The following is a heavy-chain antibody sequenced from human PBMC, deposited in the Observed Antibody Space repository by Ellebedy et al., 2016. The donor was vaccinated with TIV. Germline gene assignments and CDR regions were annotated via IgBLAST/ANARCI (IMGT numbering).Heavy chain of an antibody. CDR3: AKDPVVTAIPGHWFDP. Sequence: GGSLRLSXAASGFTFSSYAMSWVRQAPGKGLEWVSAISGSGGSTYYADSVKGRFTISRDNSKNTLHLQMNSLRAEDTAVYYCAKDPVVTAIPGHWFDPWGQGTLVTVSS. CDR1: GFTFSSYA. D-gene: IGHD2-21*02. J-gene: IGHJ5*02. CDR2: ISGSGGST. V-gene: IGHV3-23*01.